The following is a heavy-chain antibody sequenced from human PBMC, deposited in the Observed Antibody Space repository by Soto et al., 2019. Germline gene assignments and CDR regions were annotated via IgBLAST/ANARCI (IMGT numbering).Heavy chain of an antibody. D-gene: IGHD2-8*01. CDR2: INPSGGST. V-gene: IGHV1-46*01. Sequence: ASVKVSCKASGYTFTSYYMHWVRQAPGQGLEWMGIINPSGGSTSYAQKFQGRVTMTRDTSTSTVYMELSSLRSEDTAVYYCARRGIDCTNGVCYLQYYFDYWGQGXLVTVYS. J-gene: IGHJ4*02. CDR1: GYTFTSYY. CDR3: ARRGIDCTNGVCYLQYYFDY.